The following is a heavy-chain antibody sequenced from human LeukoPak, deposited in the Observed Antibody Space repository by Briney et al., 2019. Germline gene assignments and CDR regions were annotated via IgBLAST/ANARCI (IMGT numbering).Heavy chain of an antibody. Sequence: GGSLRLSCAASGFTFSSYAMSWVRQAPGKGLEWVSAISGSGGSAYYADSVKGRFTISRDNSKNTLYLQMNSLRAEDTAVYYCAKSDWSGGSCQYYFDYWGQGTLVTVSS. CDR1: GFTFSSYA. J-gene: IGHJ4*02. V-gene: IGHV3-23*01. D-gene: IGHD2-15*01. CDR3: AKSDWSGGSCQYYFDY. CDR2: ISGSGGSA.